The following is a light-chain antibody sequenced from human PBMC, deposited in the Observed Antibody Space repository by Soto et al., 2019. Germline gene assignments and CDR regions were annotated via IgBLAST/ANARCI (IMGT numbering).Light chain of an antibody. CDR2: GNS. J-gene: IGLJ1*01. V-gene: IGLV1-40*01. Sequence: QSVLTQPPSVSGDPGQRVTISCTGSSSNIGAGYDVHWYQQLPGTAHKLLIYGNSNRPSGVPDRFSGSKSGTSASLAITGLQAEDEADYYCQSYDSSLSGSWVFVTGTKLTVL. CDR3: QSYDSSLSGSWV. CDR1: SSNIGAGYD.